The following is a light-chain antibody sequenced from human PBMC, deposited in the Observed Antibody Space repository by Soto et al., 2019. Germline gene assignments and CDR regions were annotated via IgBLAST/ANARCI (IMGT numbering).Light chain of an antibody. CDR3: QQRSNWPLT. Sequence: IGLPQSPDTLSLSPGERATFSCRASQSVSSYLAWYQQKPGKAPRLLIYDASNRTTGIPARFSGSGSGTDFTLTISSLEPEDFAVYYCQQRSNWPLTFGGGTKVEIK. V-gene: IGKV3-11*01. J-gene: IGKJ4*01. CDR1: QSVSSY. CDR2: DAS.